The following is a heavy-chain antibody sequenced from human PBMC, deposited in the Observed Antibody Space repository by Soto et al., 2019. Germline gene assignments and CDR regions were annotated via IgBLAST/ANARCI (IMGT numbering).Heavy chain of an antibody. V-gene: IGHV3-30*18. CDR1: GFTFSSYG. CDR2: ISYDGSNK. J-gene: IGHJ4*02. Sequence: QVQLVESGGGVVQPGRSLRLSCAASGFTFSSYGMHWVRQAPSKGLEWVAVISYDGSNKYYADSVKGRFTISRDNSKNTLYLQMNSLRAEDTAVYYCAKDKSDSSGYHDYWGQGTLVTVSS. CDR3: AKDKSDSSGYHDY. D-gene: IGHD3-22*01.